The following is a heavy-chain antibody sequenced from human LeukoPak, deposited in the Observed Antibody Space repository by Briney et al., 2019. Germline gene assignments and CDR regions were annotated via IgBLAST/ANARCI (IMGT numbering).Heavy chain of an antibody. CDR3: ARTYCNSTRCSNWFDP. V-gene: IGHV1-2*02. CDR2: INPNSGGT. Sequence: ASVKVSCKASGYSFIGYYMHWVRQAPGQGLEWMGWINPNSGGTNYAQKFQGRVTMTRDTSISTAYMELSRLRSDDTAVYYCARTYCNSTRCSNWFDPWGQGTLVTVPS. CDR1: GYSFIGYY. D-gene: IGHD2-2*01. J-gene: IGHJ5*02.